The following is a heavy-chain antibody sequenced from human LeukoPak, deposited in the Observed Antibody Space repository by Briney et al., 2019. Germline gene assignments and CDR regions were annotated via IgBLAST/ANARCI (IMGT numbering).Heavy chain of an antibody. CDR2: ISWNSGSI. D-gene: IGHD1-26*01. Sequence: GGSLRLSCAASGFTFDDYAMHWVRQAPGKSLEWVSGISWNSGSIGYADSVKGRFTISRDNAKNSLYLQMNSLRAEDTALYYCAKVGSRGVFDYWGQGTLVTVSS. CDR3: AKVGSRGVFDY. V-gene: IGHV3-9*01. CDR1: GFTFDDYA. J-gene: IGHJ4*02.